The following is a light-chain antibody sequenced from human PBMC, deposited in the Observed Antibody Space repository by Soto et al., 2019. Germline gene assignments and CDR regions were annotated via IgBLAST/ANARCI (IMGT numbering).Light chain of an antibody. V-gene: IGKV3-15*01. J-gene: IGKJ1*01. CDR2: GAS. Sequence: EIVMTQSPATLSVSPGERATLSCRASQGIKDYLAWFQQKPGQAPRLLIYGASTRATAIPASFSGSGSGTEFSLSISSLQSEDFAVYYCQQYNTWPRTFGQGTKVETK. CDR1: QGIKDY. CDR3: QQYNTWPRT.